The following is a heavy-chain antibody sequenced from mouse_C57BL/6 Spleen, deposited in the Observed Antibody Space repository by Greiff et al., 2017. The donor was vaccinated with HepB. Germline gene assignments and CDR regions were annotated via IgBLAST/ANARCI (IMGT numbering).Heavy chain of an antibody. J-gene: IGHJ4*01. D-gene: IGHD2-5*01. CDR3: ARGRSNYVYAMDY. Sequence: VQLQQSGAELVMPGASVKLSCKASGYTFTSYWMHWVKQRPGQGLEWIGEIDPSASYTNYNQKFKGKSTLTVDKASSTAYMQLSSLTSEDSAVYYCARGRSNYVYAMDYWGQGTSVTVSS. CDR1: GYTFTSYW. V-gene: IGHV1-69*01. CDR2: IDPSASYT.